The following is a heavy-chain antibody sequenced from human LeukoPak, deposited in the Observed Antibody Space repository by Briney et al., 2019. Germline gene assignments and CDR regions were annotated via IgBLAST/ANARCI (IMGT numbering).Heavy chain of an antibody. CDR1: GFTFSSYG. CDR2: IWYDGSNK. Sequence: GRSLRLSCAASGFTFSSYGMHWVRQAPGKGLEWVAVIWYDGSNKYYADSVKGRFTISRDNSKNTLYLQMNSLRAEDTAVYYCARKGTWNDAFDIWGQGTMVTVSS. D-gene: IGHD1-1*01. V-gene: IGHV3-33*01. CDR3: ARKGTWNDAFDI. J-gene: IGHJ3*02.